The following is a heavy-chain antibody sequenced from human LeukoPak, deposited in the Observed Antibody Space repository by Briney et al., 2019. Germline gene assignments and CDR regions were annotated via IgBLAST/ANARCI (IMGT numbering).Heavy chain of an antibody. CDR1: GYTFTSYY. CDR2: INPNSGNT. J-gene: IGHJ3*02. D-gene: IGHD3-10*01. CDR3: ARSGETDAFDI. Sequence: ASVKVSCKASGYTFTSYYINWVRQATGQGLEWMGGINPNSGNTVYAQKFQGRVTMTRNTSISTAYMELSSLRSEDTAVYYCARSGETDAFDIWGQGTMVTVSS. V-gene: IGHV1-8*01.